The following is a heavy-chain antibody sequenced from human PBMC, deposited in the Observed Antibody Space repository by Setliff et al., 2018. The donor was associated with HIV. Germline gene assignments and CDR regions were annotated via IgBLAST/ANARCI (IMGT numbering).Heavy chain of an antibody. V-gene: IGHV3-7*01. CDR2: IKQDGSEK. D-gene: IGHD3-10*01. Sequence: PGGSLRLSCAASGFTFSSYWMSWVRQAPGRGLEWVANIKQDGSEKYYVDSVKGRFTISRDNAKNSLYLQMNSLRAEDTAVYYCARPTNIDTLYYGSQSFYMYYYGMDVWGQGTTVTVSS. J-gene: IGHJ6*02. CDR1: GFTFSSYW. CDR3: ARPTNIDTLYYGSQSFYMYYYGMDV.